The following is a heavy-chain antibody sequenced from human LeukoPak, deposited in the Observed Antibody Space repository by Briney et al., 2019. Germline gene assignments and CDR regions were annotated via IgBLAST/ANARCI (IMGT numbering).Heavy chain of an antibody. D-gene: IGHD1-1*01. CDR2: IKSKTDGGTT. Sequence: GGSLRLSCAASGFTFSNAWMSWVRQAPGKGLEWVGRIKSKTDGGTTDYAAPVKGRFTISRDDSKNTLYLQMNSLKTEDTAVYYCTTQGRPGTTGTTVIHYWGQGTLVTVSS. V-gene: IGHV3-15*01. J-gene: IGHJ4*02. CDR1: GFTFSNAW. CDR3: TTQGRPGTTGTTVIHY.